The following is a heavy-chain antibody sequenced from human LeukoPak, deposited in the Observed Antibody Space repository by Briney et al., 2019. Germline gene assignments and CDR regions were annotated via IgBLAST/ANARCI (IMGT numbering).Heavy chain of an antibody. V-gene: IGHV4-34*01. CDR2: INQSGRT. Sequence: SETLSLTCAVYGGSFSGYYWSWIRQPPGKGLEWIGEINQSGRTNYNPSLSSRVTISVDTSKNQFPLNLSSVTAADTAVYYCAREMIRGYSGFGVFGYWGQGTLVTVSS. CDR1: GGSFSGYY. J-gene: IGHJ4*02. CDR3: AREMIRGYSGFGVFGY. D-gene: IGHD5-12*01.